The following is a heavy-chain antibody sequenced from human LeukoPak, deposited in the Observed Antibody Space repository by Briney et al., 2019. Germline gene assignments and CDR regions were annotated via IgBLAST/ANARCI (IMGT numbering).Heavy chain of an antibody. CDR1: GFTFSTYA. Sequence: GGSLRLSCACSGFTFSTYAMNWVRQAPGKGLEWVSAISNSGGRTYYADSVKGRFTISRGNSKNTLYLQMNSLRAEDTAVYYCAKDRGTVVRGVIPSPNWFDPWGQGTLVTVSS. D-gene: IGHD3-10*01. CDR3: AKDRGTVVRGVIPSPNWFDP. J-gene: IGHJ5*02. V-gene: IGHV3-23*01. CDR2: ISNSGGRT.